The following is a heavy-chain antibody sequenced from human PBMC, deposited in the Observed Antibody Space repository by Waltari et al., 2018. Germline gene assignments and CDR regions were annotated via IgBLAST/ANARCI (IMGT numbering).Heavy chain of an antibody. Sequence: GPGLVKPSETLSLTCTVSGASISSYYWSWIRQPPGKGLEWIGCIYSSGSINYNPSLKSRVTISVDTSKNQFSLILSSVIAADTAVYSCARVGVGYSGLGYMDVWGKGTTVTVSS. CDR3: ARVGVGYSGLGYMDV. CDR2: IYSSGSI. V-gene: IGHV4-59*01. D-gene: IGHD5-12*01. CDR1: GASISSYY. J-gene: IGHJ6*03.